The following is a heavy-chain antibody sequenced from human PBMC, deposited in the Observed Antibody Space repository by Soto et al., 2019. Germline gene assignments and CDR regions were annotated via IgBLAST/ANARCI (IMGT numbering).Heavy chain of an antibody. Sequence: GGSLRLSCAASGFTFSSYSMNWVRQAPGKGLEWVSSISSSSSYIYYADSVKGRFTISRDNAKNSLYLQMNSLRAEDTAVYYCARDPDITMIVEWRYAFDYWGQGTLVTVSS. J-gene: IGHJ4*02. CDR2: ISSSSSYI. CDR1: GFTFSSYS. CDR3: ARDPDITMIVEWRYAFDY. D-gene: IGHD3-22*01. V-gene: IGHV3-21*01.